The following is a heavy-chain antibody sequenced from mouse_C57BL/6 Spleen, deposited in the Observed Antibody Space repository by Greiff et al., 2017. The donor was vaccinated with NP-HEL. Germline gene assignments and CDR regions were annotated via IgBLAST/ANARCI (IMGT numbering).Heavy chain of an antibody. J-gene: IGHJ1*03. V-gene: IGHV1-53*01. CDR2: INPSNGGT. CDR3: ARLAAAHYYGSSYWYFDV. D-gene: IGHD1-1*01. CDR1: GYTFTSYW. Sequence: QVQLQQPGTELVKPGASVKLSCKASGYTFTSYWMHWVKQRPGQGLEWIGNINPSNGGTNYNEKFKSKATLTVDKSSSTAYMQLSSLTSEDSAVYYCARLAAAHYYGSSYWYFDVWGTGTTVTVSS.